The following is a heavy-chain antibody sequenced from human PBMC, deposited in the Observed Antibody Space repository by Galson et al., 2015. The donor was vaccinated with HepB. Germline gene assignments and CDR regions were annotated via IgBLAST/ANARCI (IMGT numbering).Heavy chain of an antibody. D-gene: IGHD3-22*01. CDR1: GFTVSSNY. J-gene: IGHJ6*02. CDR3: ARSGDRSGGALGYYYGMDV. V-gene: IGHV3-53*01. Sequence: SLRLSCAASGFTVSSNYMSWVRQAPGKGLEWVSVIYSGGSTYYADSVKGRFTISRDNSKNTLYLQMNSLRAEDTAVYYCARSGDRSGGALGYYYGMDVWGQGTTVTVSS. CDR2: IYSGGST.